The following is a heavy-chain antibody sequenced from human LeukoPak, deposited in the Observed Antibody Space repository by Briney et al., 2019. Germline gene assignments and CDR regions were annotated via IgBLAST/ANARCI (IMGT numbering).Heavy chain of an antibody. Sequence: GASVQVSCKASGGTFSSYAISWVRQAPGQGLEWMGGIIPIFGTANYAQKFQGRVTITADESTSTAYMELSSLRSDDTAVYYCARVLDYGDYNLLDYWGQGTLVTVSS. J-gene: IGHJ4*02. V-gene: IGHV1-69*13. CDR3: ARVLDYGDYNLLDY. CDR2: IIPIFGTA. CDR1: GGTFSSYA. D-gene: IGHD4-17*01.